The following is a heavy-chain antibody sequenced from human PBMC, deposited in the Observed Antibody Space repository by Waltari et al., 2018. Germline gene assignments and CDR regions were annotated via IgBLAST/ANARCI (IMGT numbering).Heavy chain of an antibody. D-gene: IGHD1-20*01. CDR1: GISLNSVGVG. J-gene: IGHJ4*02. CDR3: AHKPIKKAFDF. Sequence: QITLKESGPTLVKPTQTLTLTCTVSGISLNSVGVGVGWIRKSPGKALECLAVIYWNDDERYSPSLQTRLNIAKDTSKNQVVLTVTNMGPGDTATYFCAHKPIKKAFDFWGQGILVTVSS. CDR2: IYWNDDE. V-gene: IGHV2-5*01.